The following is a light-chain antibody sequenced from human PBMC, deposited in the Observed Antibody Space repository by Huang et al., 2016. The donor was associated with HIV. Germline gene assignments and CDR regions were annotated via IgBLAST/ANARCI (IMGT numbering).Light chain of an antibody. V-gene: IGKV1-6*01. CDR2: AAS. J-gene: IGKJ3*01. CDR1: QGIRND. Sequence: AIQMTQSPSSLSASVGDRVTITCRASQGIRNDVGWYQQKPGKAPKLLIYAASTLQSGGPSRFSGSGAGTEFTLTISSLQPEDFATYYCLQDYTYPLTFGPGTKVDIK. CDR3: LQDYTYPLT.